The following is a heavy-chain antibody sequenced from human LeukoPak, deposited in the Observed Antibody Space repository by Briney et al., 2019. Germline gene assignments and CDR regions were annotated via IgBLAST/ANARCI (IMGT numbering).Heavy chain of an antibody. Sequence: SETLSLTCSVSGGSMTSHYWSWIRRPPGKGLELIAYVFYSGGTNYNPSLKCRVTISVDTSKNQFSLKLDSVTAADTAVYFCARQPYMLGAYYFDFWGQGTLVTVSS. D-gene: IGHD1-26*01. CDR1: GGSMTSHY. CDR2: VFYSGGT. J-gene: IGHJ4*02. V-gene: IGHV4-59*08. CDR3: ARQPYMLGAYYFDF.